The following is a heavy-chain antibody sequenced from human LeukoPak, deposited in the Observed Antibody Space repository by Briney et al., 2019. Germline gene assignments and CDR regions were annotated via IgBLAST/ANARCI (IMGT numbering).Heavy chain of an antibody. CDR1: GGTFSSYA. D-gene: IGHD2-2*01. Sequence: SVKVSCKASGGTFSSYAISWVRQAPGQGPEWMGGIIPIFGTANYAQKFQGRVTITADESTSTAYMELSSLRSEDTAVYYCARVIVPAAMRVLGWFDPWGQGTLVTVSS. J-gene: IGHJ5*02. V-gene: IGHV1-69*01. CDR2: IIPIFGTA. CDR3: ARVIVPAAMRVLGWFDP.